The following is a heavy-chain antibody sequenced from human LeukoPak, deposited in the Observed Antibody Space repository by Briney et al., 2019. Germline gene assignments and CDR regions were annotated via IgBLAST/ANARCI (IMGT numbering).Heavy chain of an antibody. V-gene: IGHV3-7*01. D-gene: IGHD6-13*01. CDR1: GFTFSRYW. Sequence: GGSLRLSCAASGFTFSRYWMSWVRQAPGKGLEWVANIKQDGSEKYYVDSVKGRFTISRDNAKNSLYLQMNSLRAEDTAVYYCARDIGIAAAGTVANYWGQGTLVTVSS. J-gene: IGHJ4*02. CDR2: IKQDGSEK. CDR3: ARDIGIAAAGTVANY.